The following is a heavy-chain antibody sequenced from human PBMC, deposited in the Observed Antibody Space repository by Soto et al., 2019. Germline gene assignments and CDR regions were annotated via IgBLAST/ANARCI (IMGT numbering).Heavy chain of an antibody. CDR3: ARGGIAAAGAFDY. D-gene: IGHD6-13*01. CDR1: GGTFSSYA. J-gene: IGHJ4*02. Sequence: QVQLVQSGAEVKKPGSSVKVSCKASGGTFSSYAISWVRQAPGQGLEWMGGIIPIFGTANYAQKFQGRVTISADESTSTDYMELSSLRAEDTAVYSCARGGIAAAGAFDYWGQGTLVTVSS. V-gene: IGHV1-69*01. CDR2: IIPIFGTA.